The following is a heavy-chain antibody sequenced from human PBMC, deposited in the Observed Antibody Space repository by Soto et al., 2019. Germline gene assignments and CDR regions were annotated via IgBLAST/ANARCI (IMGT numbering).Heavy chain of an antibody. Sequence: ASVKVSCKTSGYTFNKYPIHWVRQAPGQGLEWMGWINPGNGDKGYSQKFQDRVNITRDTSASTAYMDLSSLRSEDTAVYYCARKDYYDSGMYYFDYWGQGTLVTVSS. CDR1: GYTFNKYP. J-gene: IGHJ4*02. V-gene: IGHV1-3*01. CDR3: ARKDYYDSGMYYFDY. D-gene: IGHD3-22*01. CDR2: INPGNGDK.